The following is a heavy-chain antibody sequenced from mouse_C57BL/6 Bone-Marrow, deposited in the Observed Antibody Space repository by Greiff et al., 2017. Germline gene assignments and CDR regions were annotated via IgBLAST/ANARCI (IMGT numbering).Heavy chain of an antibody. D-gene: IGHD1-1*01. Sequence: EVQLQQSGPGLVKPSQSLSLTCSVTGYSITSGYYWNWIRQFPGNKLEWMGYISYDGSNNYNPSLKNRISITRDTSKNQFFLKLNSVTTEDTATYYCAREGYYYGSSYAMDYWGQGTSVTVSS. CDR2: ISYDGSN. V-gene: IGHV3-6*01. J-gene: IGHJ4*01. CDR3: AREGYYYGSSYAMDY. CDR1: GYSITSGYY.